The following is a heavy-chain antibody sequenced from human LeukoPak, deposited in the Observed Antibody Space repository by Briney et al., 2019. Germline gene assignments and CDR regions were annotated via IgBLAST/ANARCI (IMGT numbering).Heavy chain of an antibody. CDR1: GFTFSTFS. V-gene: IGHV3-21*01. J-gene: IGHJ3*01. CDR2: ISGSGSDI. D-gene: IGHD1-7*01. CDR3: ARRTFPNDAFDV. Sequence: GGSLRLSCAASGFTFSTFSMNWVRQTPGKGLEWVSAISGSGSDIYYADSVKGRFTISRDNPKRSLYLQMNSLRAGDAAVYYCARRTFPNDAFDVWGQGTVVTVSS.